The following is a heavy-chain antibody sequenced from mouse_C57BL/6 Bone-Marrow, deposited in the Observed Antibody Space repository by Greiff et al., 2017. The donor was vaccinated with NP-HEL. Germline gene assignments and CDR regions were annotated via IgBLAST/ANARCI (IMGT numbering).Heavy chain of an antibody. Sequence: EVKVVESGGGLVQPGGSLSLSCAASGFTFTDYYMSCVRQPPGKALDWLGFIRNKANGYTTEYSASVKGRFTISRDNSQSILYLQMNALKAEDSATYYRARSVATDIDVWGTGTTVTVSS. V-gene: IGHV7-3*01. CDR1: GFTFTDYY. CDR2: IRNKANGYTT. CDR3: ARSVATDIDV. D-gene: IGHD1-1*01. J-gene: IGHJ1*03.